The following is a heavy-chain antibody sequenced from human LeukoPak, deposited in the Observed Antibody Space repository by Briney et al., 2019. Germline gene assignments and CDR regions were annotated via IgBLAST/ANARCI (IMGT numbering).Heavy chain of an antibody. V-gene: IGHV4-38-2*02. CDR2: FYHGGST. D-gene: IGHD5-18*01. CDR3: ARRGYSYGSGVDAFDI. Sequence: SETLSLTCTVSGYSISTGYYWDWIRQPPGKGLEWIGTFYHGGSTYYNPSLKSRVTISVDTSKNQFSLKLSAVTAADTAVYYCARRGYSYGSGVDAFDIWGQGTMVTVSS. J-gene: IGHJ3*02. CDR1: GYSISTGYY.